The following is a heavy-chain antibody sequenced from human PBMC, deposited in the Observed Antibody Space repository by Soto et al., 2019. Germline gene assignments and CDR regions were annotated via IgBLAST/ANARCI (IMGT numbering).Heavy chain of an antibody. CDR1: GFTFSSYS. J-gene: IGHJ6*03. V-gene: IGHV3-48*01. CDR3: ARGNYYYYYYMDV. CDR2: ISSSSSTI. Sequence: GGSLRLSCAASGFTFSSYSMNWVRQAPGKGLEWVSYISSSSSTIYYADSVKGRFTISRDNAKNSLYLQMNSLRAEDTAVYYWARGNYYYYYYMDVWGKGTTVTVSS.